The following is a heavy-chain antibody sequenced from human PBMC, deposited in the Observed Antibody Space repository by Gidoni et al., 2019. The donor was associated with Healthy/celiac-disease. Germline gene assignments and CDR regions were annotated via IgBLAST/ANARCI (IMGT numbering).Heavy chain of an antibody. D-gene: IGHD6-13*01. Sequence: QVQLVQSGAEVKKPGASVKVSCKASGYPFTSYDINWVRQATGQGLEWMGWMNANSGNTGYAQKFQGRVTITRNTSIRTAYMELGSLRSEDTAVYYWARGWGSWGDDAFDIWGQGTMVTVSS. CDR3: ARGWGSWGDDAFDI. CDR2: MNANSGNT. V-gene: IGHV1-8*01. CDR1: GYPFTSYD. J-gene: IGHJ3*02.